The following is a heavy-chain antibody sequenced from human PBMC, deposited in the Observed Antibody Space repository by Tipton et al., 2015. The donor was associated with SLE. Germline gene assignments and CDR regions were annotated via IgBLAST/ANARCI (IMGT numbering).Heavy chain of an antibody. CDR3: ARGDFVGAAFVDAFDI. Sequence: SLRLSCAASGFTFADYAMHWVRQTPGKGLEWVSGITWNSDSIGYADSVKGRFTISRDNAKNSLYLQMNSLRAEDTAVYYCARGDFVGAAFVDAFDIWGQGTVVTVSS. CDR2: ITWNSDSI. J-gene: IGHJ3*02. V-gene: IGHV3-9*01. CDR1: GFTFADYA. D-gene: IGHD1-26*01.